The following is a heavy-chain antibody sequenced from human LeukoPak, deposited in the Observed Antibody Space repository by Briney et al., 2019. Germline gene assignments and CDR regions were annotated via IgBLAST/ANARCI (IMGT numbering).Heavy chain of an antibody. J-gene: IGHJ3*02. V-gene: IGHV1-8*01. D-gene: IGHD3-9*01. Sequence: GASVKVSCKASGYTFSSYDINWVRQATGQGLEWMGWMNPNSGNTGYAQKFQGRVTMTRNTSISTAYMELSSLRSEDTAVYYCARGPPRVLRYFDWSPRDPFDIWGQGTMVTVSS. CDR1: GYTFSSYD. CDR2: MNPNSGNT. CDR3: ARGPPRVLRYFDWSPRDPFDI.